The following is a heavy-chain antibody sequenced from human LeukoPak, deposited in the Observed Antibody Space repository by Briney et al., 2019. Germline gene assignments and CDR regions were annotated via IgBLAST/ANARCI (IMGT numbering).Heavy chain of an antibody. V-gene: IGHV3-33*01. CDR1: GFTFSSYG. Sequence: GGSLRLSCAASGFTFSSYGMHWVRQAPGKGLEWVAVIWYDGSNKYYADSVKGRFTISRDNSKNTLYLQMNSLRAEDTAVYYCARNHSSGWYSDYFDYWGQGTLVTVSS. CDR3: ARNHSSGWYSDYFDY. D-gene: IGHD6-19*01. CDR2: IWYDGSNK. J-gene: IGHJ4*02.